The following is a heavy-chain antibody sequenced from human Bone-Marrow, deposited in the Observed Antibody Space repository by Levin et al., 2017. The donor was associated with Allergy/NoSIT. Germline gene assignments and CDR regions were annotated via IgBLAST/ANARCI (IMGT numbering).Heavy chain of an antibody. D-gene: IGHD2-2*01. CDR2: ISSSSSYI. V-gene: IGHV3-21*01. Sequence: GGSLRLSCAASGFTFSSYSMNWVRQAPGKGLEWVSSISSSSSYIYYADSVKGRFTISRDNAKNSLYLQMNSLRAEDTAVYYCARLRCSSTSCYGPGRYYYGMDGWGQGTTVTVSS. J-gene: IGHJ6*02. CDR1: GFTFSSYS. CDR3: ARLRCSSTSCYGPGRYYYGMDG.